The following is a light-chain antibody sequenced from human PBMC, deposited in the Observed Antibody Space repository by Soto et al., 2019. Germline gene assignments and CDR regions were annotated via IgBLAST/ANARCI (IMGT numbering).Light chain of an antibody. V-gene: IGLV2-14*03. CDR2: DVS. CDR3: SYYTSSSTDV. J-gene: IGLJ1*01. Sequence: QSALTQPASVSGSPGQSITISCTGTSSDVGGSNYVSWYQQHPGKAPKLIIFDVSHRPSGFSNRFSGSKSGNTASLTISGLQAEDEADYYCSYYTSSSTDVFGTGTKLTVL. CDR1: SSDVGGSNY.